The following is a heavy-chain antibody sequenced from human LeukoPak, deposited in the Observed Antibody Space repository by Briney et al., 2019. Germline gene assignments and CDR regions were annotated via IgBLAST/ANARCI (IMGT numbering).Heavy chain of an antibody. CDR1: GFTFSSYA. V-gene: IGHV3-23*01. Sequence: GGSLRLSCAASGFTFSSYAMSWVRQAPGKGLEWVSAISGSGDSTYYGDSVEGRFTISRDNSKNTLYLQMNSLRAEDTAVYYCAKDWLIAAAGIYFDYWGQGTLVTVSS. J-gene: IGHJ4*02. CDR3: AKDWLIAAAGIYFDY. D-gene: IGHD6-13*01. CDR2: ISGSGDST.